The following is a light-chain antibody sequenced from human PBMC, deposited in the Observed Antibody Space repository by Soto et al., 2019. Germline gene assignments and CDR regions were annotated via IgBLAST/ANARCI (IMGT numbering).Light chain of an antibody. CDR3: QQYNDYSPRT. J-gene: IGKJ1*01. Sequence: DLQMTQSPSTLSASVGDRVTITCRASQFISTWLAWYQQKPGKAPKLLIYKASSLESGVPSRFSGSGSGTEFTLTISSLQPDDFAAYYCQQYNDYSPRTFGQGTKVEIK. V-gene: IGKV1-5*03. CDR1: QFISTW. CDR2: KAS.